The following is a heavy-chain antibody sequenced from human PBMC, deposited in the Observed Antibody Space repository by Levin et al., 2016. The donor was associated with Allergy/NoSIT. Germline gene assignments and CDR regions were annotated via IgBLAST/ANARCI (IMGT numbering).Heavy chain of an antibody. V-gene: IGHV1-2*02. J-gene: IGHJ4*02. D-gene: IGHD7-27*01. CDR2: MNPNSGNT. Sequence: WVRQAPGQGLEWMGWMNPNSGNTKYAQKFQGRVTMTRDTSMDTAYMELRNLTSDDTAVYYCASLTEEDYWGQGTPVTVSS. CDR3: ASLTEEDY.